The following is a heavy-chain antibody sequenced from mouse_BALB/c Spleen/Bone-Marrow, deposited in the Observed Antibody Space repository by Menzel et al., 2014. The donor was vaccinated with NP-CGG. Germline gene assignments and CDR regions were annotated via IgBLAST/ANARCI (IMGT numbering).Heavy chain of an antibody. CDR1: GYTFTDYP. CDR2: INTYNGNT. J-gene: IGHJ2*01. Sequence: VQLQQSGPEVVRPGVSVKISCKGSGYTFTDYPMHWVKQSHAKSLEWIGLINTYNGNTNYNQKFKGKATMTVDKSSSTAYMELARLTSDDSASYYCARLSPHPEFDYWGQGTTLTVFS. D-gene: IGHD6-2*01. V-gene: IGHV1-67*01. CDR3: ARLSPHPEFDY.